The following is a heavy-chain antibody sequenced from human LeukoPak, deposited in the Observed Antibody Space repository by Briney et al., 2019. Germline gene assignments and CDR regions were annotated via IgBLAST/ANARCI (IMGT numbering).Heavy chain of an antibody. CDR3: TKAWAADH. CDR1: GFTFNTHA. V-gene: IGHV3-23*01. J-gene: IGHJ4*02. CDR2: ISDSGDKK. Sequence: GGSLRLSCAASGFTFNTHATTWVRQAPGKGLEWVSAISDSGDKKYYAGSVKGRFTISRDNAKNTLYLQMNSLRAEDTAVYYCTKAWAADHWGQGALVTVSS. D-gene: IGHD2-15*01.